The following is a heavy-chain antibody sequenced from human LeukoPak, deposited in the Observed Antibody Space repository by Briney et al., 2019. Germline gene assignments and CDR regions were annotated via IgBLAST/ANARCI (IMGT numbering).Heavy chain of an antibody. V-gene: IGHV3-23*01. CDR2: INSNGGST. CDR3: AKYLYTSGSFYDY. Sequence: GGSLRVSCAAPGFTFTSYAMAWVRQAPGKGLEWVSAINSNGGSTCYADSVKGRFTISRDNSKNTLFLQMNSLRAEDTALYYCAKYLYTSGSFYDYWGQGTLVTVSS. CDR1: GFTFTSYA. D-gene: IGHD3-10*01. J-gene: IGHJ4*02.